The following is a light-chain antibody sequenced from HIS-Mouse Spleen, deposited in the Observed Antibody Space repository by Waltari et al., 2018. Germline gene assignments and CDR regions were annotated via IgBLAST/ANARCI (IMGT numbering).Light chain of an antibody. J-gene: IGLJ3*02. V-gene: IGLV2-14*03. CDR1: SSDVGGYNY. Sequence: QSALTQPASVSGSPGQSITISCTGTSSDVGGYNYVSWYQQHPGKAPKLMIYDVSNRPSGVPNRFYGSKAGNTASLTISGLQAEDEADYYCSSYTSSSTRVFGGGTKLTVL. CDR3: SSYTSSSTRV. CDR2: DVS.